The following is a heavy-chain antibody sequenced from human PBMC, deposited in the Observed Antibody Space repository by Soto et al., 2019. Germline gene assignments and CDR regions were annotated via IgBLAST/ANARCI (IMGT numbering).Heavy chain of an antibody. CDR2: IWYDGSNK. CDR1: GFTFSSYG. D-gene: IGHD6-6*01. J-gene: IGHJ6*02. CDR3: ARDSSIAARPNGYYYYGMDV. V-gene: IGHV3-33*01. Sequence: SLRLSCAASGFTFSSYGMHWVRQAPGKGLEWVAVIWYDGSNKYYADSVKGRFTISRDNSKNTLYLQMNSLRAEDTAVYYCARDSSIAARPNGYYYYGMDVWGQGTTVTVSS.